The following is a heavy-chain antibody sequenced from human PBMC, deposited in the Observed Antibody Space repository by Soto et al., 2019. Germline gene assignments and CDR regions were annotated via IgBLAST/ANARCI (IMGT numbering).Heavy chain of an antibody. D-gene: IGHD3-10*01. Sequence: EVQLLESGGGLVQPGGSLRLSCAASGFTFNNYAMTWVRQAPGKGLEWVSAISGGGDTTSYADSVKGRFTVSRDGSKNTLYLQMTSLRAEDTALYYCAKGRGASGSITHRVDFWGQGTLVTVSS. CDR3: AKGRGASGSITHRVDF. CDR2: ISGGGDTT. J-gene: IGHJ4*02. V-gene: IGHV3-23*01. CDR1: GFTFNNYA.